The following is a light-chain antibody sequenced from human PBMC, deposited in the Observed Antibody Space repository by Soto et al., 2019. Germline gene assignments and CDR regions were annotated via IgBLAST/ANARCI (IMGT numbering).Light chain of an antibody. V-gene: IGKV3-20*01. CDR2: AAS. J-gene: IGKJ2*01. Sequence: EIVLTQSPGPLSLSPGERATLSCRASQSVSSTYLAWYQQKPGQAPRLLIYAASTRATGIPDRFSGSGSGTDFTLTIRRLEPEDFAVYYCQQYGASLYTFGQGTKLEIK. CDR1: QSVSSTY. CDR3: QQYGASLYT.